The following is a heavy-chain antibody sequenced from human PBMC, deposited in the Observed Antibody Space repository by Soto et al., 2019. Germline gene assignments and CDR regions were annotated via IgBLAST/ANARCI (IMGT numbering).Heavy chain of an antibody. CDR1: GFTFSDHG. CDR3: KKDREDRALSFDS. V-gene: IGHV3-30*18. D-gene: IGHD1-26*01. CDR2: ISHDGITK. J-gene: IGHJ4*02. Sequence: QVQLVESGGGVVQPGRSLRLSCAASGFTFSDHGMHWVRQVPDKGLEWVAVISHDGITKYYADSLKGRFTISRDNSNNTVFLQMNGLRAEDTYVYYCKKDREDRALSFDSWGQGTLVTVSS.